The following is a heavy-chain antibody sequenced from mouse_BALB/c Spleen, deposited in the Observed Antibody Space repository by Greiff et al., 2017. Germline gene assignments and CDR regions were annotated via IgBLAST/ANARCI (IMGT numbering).Heavy chain of an antibody. V-gene: IGHV3-2*02. Sequence: EVKLQESGPGLVKPSQSLSLTCTVTDYSITSDYAWNWIRQFPGNKLEWMGYIHYSGSTNYNPSLKSRISITRDTSKNQFFLQLNSVTTEDTATYYCAGGDAAYWGQGTLVTVSA. CDR1: DYSITSDYA. D-gene: IGHD3-3*01. CDR2: IHYSGST. CDR3: AGGDAAY. J-gene: IGHJ3*01.